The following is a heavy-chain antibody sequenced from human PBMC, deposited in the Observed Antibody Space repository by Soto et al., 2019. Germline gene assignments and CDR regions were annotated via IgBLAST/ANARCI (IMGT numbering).Heavy chain of an antibody. CDR1: GGTFSSYA. J-gene: IGHJ5*02. Sequence: ASVKVSCKASGGTFSSYAISWVRQAPGQGLEWMGGIIPIFGTANYAQKFQGRVTITADESTSTAYMELSSLRSEDTAVYYCARSSDFYPNWFDPWGQGTLVTVSS. CDR2: IIPIFGTA. V-gene: IGHV1-69*13. CDR3: ARSSDFYPNWFDP. D-gene: IGHD3-3*01.